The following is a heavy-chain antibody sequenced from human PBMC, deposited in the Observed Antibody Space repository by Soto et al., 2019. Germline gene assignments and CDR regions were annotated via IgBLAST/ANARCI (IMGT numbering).Heavy chain of an antibody. J-gene: IGHJ4*02. D-gene: IGHD6-13*01. V-gene: IGHV3-15*01. CDR1: GFTFRNTC. Sequence: PGGSLRLSCAASGFTFRNTCMKWVREAPAKEGEEIGRSKSKTASGTTDYAARVIGRFTISTDDSKNNLYLQMNSLKTEDTAVYYCTTVFAAAGDNWGQGTLVTVSS. CDR3: TTVFAAAGDN. CDR2: SKSKTASGTT.